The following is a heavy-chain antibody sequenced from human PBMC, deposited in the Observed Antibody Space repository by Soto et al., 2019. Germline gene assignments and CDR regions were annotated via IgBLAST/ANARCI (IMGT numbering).Heavy chain of an antibody. CDR1: GNSISTGAYY. D-gene: IGHD3-10*01. J-gene: IGHJ4*02. V-gene: IGHV4-31*03. CDR2: IFYSGNT. Sequence: PSETLSLTCTVSGNSISTGAYYWSWLRQHPVKGLEWIGHIFYSGNTHYSPSLESRVTISVDTSKNQFSIKLTSVTVADTAVYYCAREGSSAAPQEGFDLWGQGNLVTVSS. CDR3: AREGSSAAPQEGFDL.